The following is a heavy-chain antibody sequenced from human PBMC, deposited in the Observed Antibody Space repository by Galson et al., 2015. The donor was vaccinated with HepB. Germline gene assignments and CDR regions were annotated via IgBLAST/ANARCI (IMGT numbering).Heavy chain of an antibody. D-gene: IGHD6-19*01. CDR3: ARRTSGWRSDAFDI. V-gene: IGHV5-51*03. CDR2: IYPGDSDT. Sequence: QSGAEVKKPGESLKISCKGSGDNFTFYWIAWVRQMPGKGLEWMGIIYPGDSDTRYSPSFQGQVTISVDKSIGTAYLQWSSLKASDTAIYYCARRTSGWRSDAFDIWGQGTMVTVSS. J-gene: IGHJ3*02. CDR1: GDNFTFYW.